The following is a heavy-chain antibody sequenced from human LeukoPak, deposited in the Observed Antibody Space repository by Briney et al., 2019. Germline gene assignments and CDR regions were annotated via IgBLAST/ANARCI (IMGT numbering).Heavy chain of an antibody. CDR2: IRSKANSYAT. Sequence: GGSLRLSCAASGFTFSDSGMHWVRQASGKGLEWVGRIRSKANSYATAYAASVRGRFTISRDDSKNTAYLQMNSLKTEDTAVYYCTRYGDYPFDYWGQGTLVTVSS. CDR3: TRYGDYPFDY. V-gene: IGHV3-73*01. CDR1: GFTFSDSG. D-gene: IGHD2-21*01. J-gene: IGHJ4*02.